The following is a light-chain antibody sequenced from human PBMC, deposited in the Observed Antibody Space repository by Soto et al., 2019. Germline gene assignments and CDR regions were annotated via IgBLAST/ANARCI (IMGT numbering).Light chain of an antibody. J-gene: IGKJ2*01. CDR2: GAS. V-gene: IGKV3-15*01. Sequence: EIVMTQSPATLSLSPGERAALSCRASQSINSELAWYQQKPGQPPRLLIYGASTRATGVPARFTGSESGSEFTLTISGLQSEDFAVYYCQQCNNSPLTFGQGTRLEI. CDR3: QQCNNSPLT. CDR1: QSINSE.